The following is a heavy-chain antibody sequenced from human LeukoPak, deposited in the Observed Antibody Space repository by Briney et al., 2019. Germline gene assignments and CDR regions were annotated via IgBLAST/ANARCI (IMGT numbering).Heavy chain of an antibody. Sequence: SETLSLTCTVSGGSIGRHYYWIWVRQPPGKGVEWIGSIYYSGSTYYNPSLKSRVTISVDTSKNQFSLKLNSLTAAETAVYYCARQYGSGSSYTPVVDLWGQGTLVTVSS. CDR1: GGSIGRHYY. D-gene: IGHD3-10*01. CDR3: ARQYGSGSSYTPVVDL. J-gene: IGHJ4*02. CDR2: IYYSGST. V-gene: IGHV4-39*01.